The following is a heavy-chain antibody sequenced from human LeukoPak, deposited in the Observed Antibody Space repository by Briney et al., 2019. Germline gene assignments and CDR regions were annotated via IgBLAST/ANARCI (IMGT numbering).Heavy chain of an antibody. Sequence: SETLSLTCTVSGGSISTYYWSWIRQPPGKGLEWIGFVYYSGSTDYNPSLKSRVTISLDTSKNQFSLKLSSVTAADTAVYYCAGHHPRNTVDFWGQGTLVTVSS. CDR2: VYYSGST. CDR3: AGHHPRNTVDF. V-gene: IGHV4-59*08. CDR1: GGSISTYY. D-gene: IGHD2-8*02. J-gene: IGHJ4*02.